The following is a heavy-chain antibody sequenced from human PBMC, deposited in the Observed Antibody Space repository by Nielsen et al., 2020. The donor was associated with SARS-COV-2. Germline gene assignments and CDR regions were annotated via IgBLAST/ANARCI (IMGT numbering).Heavy chain of an antibody. V-gene: IGHV3-21*01. Sequence: GESLKISCAASGFTFSSYSMNWVRQAPGTGLEWVSSISSSSSYIYYADSVKGRFTISRDNAKNSLYLQMNSLRAEDTAVYYCARANNNWNYAYYFDYWGQGTLVTVSS. CDR1: GFTFSSYS. CDR3: ARANNNWNYAYYFDY. D-gene: IGHD1-7*01. J-gene: IGHJ4*02. CDR2: ISSSSSYI.